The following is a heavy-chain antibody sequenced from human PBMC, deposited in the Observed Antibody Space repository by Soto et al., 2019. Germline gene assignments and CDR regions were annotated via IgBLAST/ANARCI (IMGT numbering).Heavy chain of an antibody. V-gene: IGHV1-69*12. J-gene: IGHJ6*02. D-gene: IGHD6-19*01. CDR3: ANGAVAGTPTSYYCCGMDV. Sequence: QVQLLQSGAEVKKPGSSVRVSCEASGGTFRTYSISWVRQAPGQGLEWMGEIIPIFGTINYAQKFQGRLTITADESTATVYLDLRSLRSDDTAFYFGANGAVAGTPTSYYCCGMDVWGQGTTVTVSS. CDR1: GGTFRTYS. CDR2: IIPIFGTI.